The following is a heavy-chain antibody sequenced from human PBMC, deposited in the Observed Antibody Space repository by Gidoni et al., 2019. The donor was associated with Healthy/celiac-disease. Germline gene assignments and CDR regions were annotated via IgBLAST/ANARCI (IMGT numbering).Heavy chain of an antibody. CDR2: IWYDGRNK. Sequence: HSVRQAPGKGLEWVAVIWYDGRNKYYADSVKGRFTISRDNSKNTLYLKMNSLRAEDTAVYYCARDHHKAIDYWGQGTLVTVSS. V-gene: IGHV3-33*01. CDR3: ARDHHKAIDY. D-gene: IGHD5-18*01. J-gene: IGHJ4*02.